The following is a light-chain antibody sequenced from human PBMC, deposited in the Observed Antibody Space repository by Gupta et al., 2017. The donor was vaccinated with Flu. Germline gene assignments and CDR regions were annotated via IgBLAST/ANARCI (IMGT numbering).Light chain of an antibody. CDR3: AAWDHSRNGWV. CDR2: ASD. Sequence: SAVPQAPSVSATPGQRFTISCSGSDSNIGGTNNNVTWYHHVSGASPKLLIYASDRRPSGVPDRFSGSKSGTSASLAISGLRGDDDGDYFCAAWDHSRNGWVFGGGTKLTV. V-gene: IGLV1-44*01. CDR1: DSNIGGTNNN. J-gene: IGLJ3*02.